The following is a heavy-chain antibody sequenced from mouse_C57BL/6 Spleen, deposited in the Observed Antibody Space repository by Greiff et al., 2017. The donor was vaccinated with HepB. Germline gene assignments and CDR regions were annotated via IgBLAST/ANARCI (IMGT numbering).Heavy chain of an antibody. D-gene: IGHD2-3*01. Sequence: VQLQQSGAELVRPGTSVKLSCKASGYTFTSYWMHWVKQRPGQGLEWIGVIDPSDSYTNYNQKFKGKATLTVDTSSSTAYMQLSSLTSEDSAVYYCARTKDGYRNWYCDVWGTGTTVTVSS. CDR3: ARTKDGYRNWYCDV. CDR1: GYTFTSYW. CDR2: IDPSDSYT. V-gene: IGHV1-59*01. J-gene: IGHJ1*03.